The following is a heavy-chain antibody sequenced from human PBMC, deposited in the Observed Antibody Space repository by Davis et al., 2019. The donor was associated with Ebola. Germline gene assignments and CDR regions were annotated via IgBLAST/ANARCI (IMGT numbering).Heavy chain of an antibody. Sequence: SVKVSCKASGGTFSSYAISWVRQAPGQGLEWMGGIIPIFGTANYAQKFQGRVTITADESTSTAYMELSSLRSEDTAVYYCAKDRYYSSSPLYYESECWGQGTLVTVSS. CDR2: IIPIFGTA. D-gene: IGHD3-22*01. J-gene: IGHJ4*02. CDR3: AKDRYYSSSPLYYESEC. CDR1: GGTFSSYA. V-gene: IGHV1-69*13.